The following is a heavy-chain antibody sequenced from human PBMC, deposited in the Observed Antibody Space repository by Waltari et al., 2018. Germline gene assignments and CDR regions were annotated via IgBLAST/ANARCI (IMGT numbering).Heavy chain of an antibody. CDR3: ARGGYDFWSGSFDI. Sequence: QVQLQESGPGLVKPSETLSLTCTVSGGSISSYYWSWIRPPAGKGLEWIGRIYTSGSTNYNPSLKSRVTMSVDTSKNQFSLKLSSVTAADTAVYYCARGGYDFWSGSFDIWGQGTMVTVSS. CDR2: IYTSGST. CDR1: GGSISSYY. D-gene: IGHD3-3*01. J-gene: IGHJ3*02. V-gene: IGHV4-4*07.